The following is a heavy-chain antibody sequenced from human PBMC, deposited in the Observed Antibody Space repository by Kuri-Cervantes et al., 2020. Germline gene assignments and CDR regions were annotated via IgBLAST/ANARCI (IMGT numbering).Heavy chain of an antibody. CDR1: GFTVSSNY. CDR3: ARDLGLDYGVNDY. V-gene: IGHV3-30*01. Sequence: GESLKISCVASGFTVSSNYMTWVRQAPGKGLEWVAVISYDGGNKYYADSVKGRFTISRDNSKNTLYLQMNSLRAEDTAVYYCARDLGLDYGVNDYWGQGTLVTVSS. CDR2: ISYDGGNK. J-gene: IGHJ4*02. D-gene: IGHD4-17*01.